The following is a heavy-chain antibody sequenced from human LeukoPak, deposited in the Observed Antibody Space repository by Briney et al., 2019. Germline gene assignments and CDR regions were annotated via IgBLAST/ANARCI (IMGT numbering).Heavy chain of an antibody. CDR2: VHHSGVT. D-gene: IGHD2-21*01. CDR1: NGSITSDF. Sequence: SETLSLTCSVSNGSITSDFWNWVGQPPGKGVEWVGYVHHSGVTNYNPSFNSRVTMSVDTSKNQFSLKMGSVTDADTAVYYCVKGVVVIAKNPEWFCPWGQGTLVIVSS. CDR3: VKGVVVIAKNPEWFCP. V-gene: IGHV4-59*03. J-gene: IGHJ5*02.